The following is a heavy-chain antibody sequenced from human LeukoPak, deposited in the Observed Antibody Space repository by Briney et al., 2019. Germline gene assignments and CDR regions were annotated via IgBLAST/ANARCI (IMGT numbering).Heavy chain of an antibody. Sequence: PGGSLRLSCAASGFTFSSYEMNWVRQAPGKGLEWVSTISRSAITIYYADSVKGRFTISRDNAKNSLYLQMNSLRAEDTAVYYCAKDRDGDGWDYYYYMDVWGKGTTVTISS. D-gene: IGHD5-24*01. J-gene: IGHJ6*03. CDR2: ISRSAITI. CDR1: GFTFSSYE. V-gene: IGHV3-48*03. CDR3: AKDRDGDGWDYYYYMDV.